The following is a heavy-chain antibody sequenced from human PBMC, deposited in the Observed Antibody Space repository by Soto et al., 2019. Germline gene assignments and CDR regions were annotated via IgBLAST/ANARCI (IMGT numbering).Heavy chain of an antibody. CDR2: LSGGSAAT. Sequence: GGSLRLSCAASGFTFSSYAMSWVRQAPGKGLEWVSALSGGSAATYYADSVKGRFTVSRDNSKTTLHLQMNSLRADDTAIYYCASISGFTTSWAPHWGQGTLVTVSS. D-gene: IGHD2-2*01. CDR3: ASISGFTTSWAPH. J-gene: IGHJ1*01. CDR1: GFTFSSYA. V-gene: IGHV3-23*01.